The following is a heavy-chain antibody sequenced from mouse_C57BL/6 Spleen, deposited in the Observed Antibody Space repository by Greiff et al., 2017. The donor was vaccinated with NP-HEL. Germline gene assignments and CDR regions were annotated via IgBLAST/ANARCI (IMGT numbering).Heavy chain of an antibody. J-gene: IGHJ3*01. V-gene: IGHV5-9-1*02. CDR2: ISSGGDYI. CDR1: GFTFSSYA. CDR3: TREGGYDGYLLFAY. D-gene: IGHD2-3*01. Sequence: EVKLQESGEGLVKPGGSLKLSCAASGFTFSSYAMSWVRQTPEKRLEWVAYISSGGDYIYYADTVKGRFTISRDNARNTLYLQMSSLKSEDTAMYYCTREGGYDGYLLFAYWGQGTLVTVSA.